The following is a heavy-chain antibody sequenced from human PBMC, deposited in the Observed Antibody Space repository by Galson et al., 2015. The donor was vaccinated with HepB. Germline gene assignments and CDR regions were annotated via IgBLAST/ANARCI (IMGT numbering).Heavy chain of an antibody. D-gene: IGHD2-2*01. CDR1: GFTFSSYA. Sequence: SLRLSCAASGFTFSSYAMSWVRQAPGKGLEWVSAISGSGGSTYYADSVKGRFTISRDNSKNTLYLQMNSLRAEDTAVYYCAKGGARDVVVPAAGWGQGTLVTVSS. CDR3: AKGGARDVVVPAAG. V-gene: IGHV3-23*01. J-gene: IGHJ4*02. CDR2: ISGSGGST.